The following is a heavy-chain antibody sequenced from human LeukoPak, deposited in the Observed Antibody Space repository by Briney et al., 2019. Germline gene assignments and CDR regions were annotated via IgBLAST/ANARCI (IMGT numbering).Heavy chain of an antibody. CDR3: ARISGSYKYYYMDV. Sequence: SETLSLTCTVSGGSISSYYWSWIRQPPGKGLDWIGYIYYSGSTDYNPSLKSRVTISVDTSKNQFSLKLSSVTAADTAVYYCARISGSYKYYYMDVWGKGTTVTVSS. V-gene: IGHV4-59*01. J-gene: IGHJ6*03. CDR2: IYYSGST. D-gene: IGHD1-26*01. CDR1: GGSISSYY.